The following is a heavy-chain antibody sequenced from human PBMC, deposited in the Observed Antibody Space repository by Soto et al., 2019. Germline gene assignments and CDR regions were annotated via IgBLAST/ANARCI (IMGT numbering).Heavy chain of an antibody. CDR2: INAGNGNT. CDR1: GYTFTSYA. CDR3: AREFNVDSYYYYYGMDV. J-gene: IGHJ6*02. V-gene: IGHV1-3*01. Sequence: ASVKVSCKASGYTFTSYAMHWVRQAPGQRLEWMGWINAGNGNTKYSQKFQGRVTITRDTSASTAYMELSSLRSEDTAVYYCAREFNVDSYYYYYGMDVWGQGTTVTVSS.